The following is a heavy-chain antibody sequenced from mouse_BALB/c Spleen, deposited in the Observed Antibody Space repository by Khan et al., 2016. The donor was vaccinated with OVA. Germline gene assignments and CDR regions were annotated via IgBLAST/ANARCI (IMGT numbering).Heavy chain of an antibody. CDR1: GFTFSSFV. CDR3: TNGNYGWFAY. D-gene: IGHD1-1*02. J-gene: IGHJ3*01. CDR2: ISSAATYT. V-gene: IGHV5-9-1*01. Sequence: EVELVESGGGLVEPGGSLKLSCAASGFTFSSFVMPWVLQTPEKGLEWVATISSAATYTYYPDSIKGRFTISRDNAKNTLYLHMNSLRSDDTASYYCTNGNYGWFAYWGLGTRVTVST.